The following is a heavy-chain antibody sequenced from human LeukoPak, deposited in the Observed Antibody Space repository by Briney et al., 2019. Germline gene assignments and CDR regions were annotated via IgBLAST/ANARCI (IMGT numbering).Heavy chain of an antibody. V-gene: IGHV3-30*18. CDR2: ISSDGTNK. CDR1: GFTFSSNG. D-gene: IGHD2-15*01. J-gene: IGHJ4*02. CDR3: AKDWATLDY. Sequence: GRSLRLSCAASGFTFSSNGMHWVRQAPGKGLEWVAVISSDGTNKYYADSVRGRFTISRDNSKSTLYLQMNSLRAEDTAVYYCAKDWATLDYWGQGTLVTVSS.